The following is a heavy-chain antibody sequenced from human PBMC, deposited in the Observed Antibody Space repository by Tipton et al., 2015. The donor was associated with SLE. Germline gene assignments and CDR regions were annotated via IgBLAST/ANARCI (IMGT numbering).Heavy chain of an antibody. D-gene: IGHD3-16*01. CDR3: ARVTLSLTDDAFDI. CDR1: GFTFRSYA. CDR2: ISGSGGST. Sequence: SLRLSCAASGFTFRSYAMSWVRQAPGKGLEWVSAISGSGGSTYYADSVKGRFTISRDNSKNTLYLQMGSLRAEDMAVYYCARVTLSLTDDAFDIWGQGTMVTVSS. V-gene: IGHV3-23*01. J-gene: IGHJ3*02.